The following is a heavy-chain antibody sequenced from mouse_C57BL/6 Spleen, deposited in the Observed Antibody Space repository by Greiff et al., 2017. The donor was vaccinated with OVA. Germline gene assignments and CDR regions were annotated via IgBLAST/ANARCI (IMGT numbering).Heavy chain of an antibody. CDR2: ISYDGSN. Sequence: EVKLMESGPGLVKPSQSLSLTCSVTGYSITSGYYWNWIRQFPGNKLEWMGYISYDGSNKYNPSFKNRISITRDTSKNKFFLKLNSVTTEDAATYYCARGQGYSNDYWGQGTTLTVSS. D-gene: IGHD2-5*01. J-gene: IGHJ2*01. CDR3: ARGQGYSNDY. V-gene: IGHV3-6*01. CDR1: GYSITSGYY.